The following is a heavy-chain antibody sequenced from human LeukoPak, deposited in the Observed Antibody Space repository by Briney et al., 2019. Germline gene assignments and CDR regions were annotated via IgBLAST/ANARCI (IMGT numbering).Heavy chain of an antibody. D-gene: IGHD5-24*01. V-gene: IGHV5-10-1*01. J-gene: IGHJ5*02. CDR2: IDPSDSYT. CDR1: GYSFTSYW. CDR3: AREMATIWNWFDP. Sequence: AGESLQISCKGSGYSFTSYWISWVRQLPGKGLEWMGRIDPSDSYTNYSPSFQGHVTISADKSISTAYLQWSRLKASDTAMYYCAREMATIWNWFDPWGQGTLVTVSS.